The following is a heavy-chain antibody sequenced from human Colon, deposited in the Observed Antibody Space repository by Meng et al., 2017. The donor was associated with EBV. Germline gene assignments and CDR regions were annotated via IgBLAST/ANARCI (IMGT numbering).Heavy chain of an antibody. CDR3: ARDLGGPRDY. J-gene: IGHJ4*02. Sequence: HVYLVESGGGFVKPGGSLSLSCAASGFNFNDYYMTWIRQAPGKGLEWVAFISKMGDGISYAESVRGRFTISRDSATHSLYLQMNSLRAEDTAVHYCARDLGGPRDYWGQGTLVTVSS. CDR2: ISKMGDGI. V-gene: IGHV3-11*01. D-gene: IGHD6-25*01. CDR1: GFNFNDYY.